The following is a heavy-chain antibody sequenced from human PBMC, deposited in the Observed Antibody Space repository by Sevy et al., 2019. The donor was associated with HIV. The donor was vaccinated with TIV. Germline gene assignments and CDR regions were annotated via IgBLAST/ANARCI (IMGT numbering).Heavy chain of an antibody. V-gene: IGHV4-59*13. CDR2: IYYSGST. J-gene: IGHJ6*02. D-gene: IGHD2-21*02. CDR1: GGSISSYY. Sequence: SETLSLTCTVYGGSISSYYWSWIRQPPGKGLEWIGYIYYSGSTNYNPSLKSRVTISVDTSKNQFSLKLSSVTAADTAVYYCARDRETCGGDCYAGYDYGMDVWGQGTTVTVSS. CDR3: ARDRETCGGDCYAGYDYGMDV.